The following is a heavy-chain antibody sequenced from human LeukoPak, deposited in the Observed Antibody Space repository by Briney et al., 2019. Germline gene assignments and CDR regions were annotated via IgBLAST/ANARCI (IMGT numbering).Heavy chain of an antibody. CDR2: VHYSGST. Sequence: SETLSLTCTVSGGTISSYYWNWIRQPPGKGLEWIGYVHYSGSTKYNPSLKSRVTISVDTSKNQFSLKLSSVTAADTAVYYCARLTYYYDSSGYPPAFDIWGQGTMVTVSS. J-gene: IGHJ3*02. D-gene: IGHD3-22*01. CDR1: GGTISSYY. V-gene: IGHV4-59*08. CDR3: ARLTYYYDSSGYPPAFDI.